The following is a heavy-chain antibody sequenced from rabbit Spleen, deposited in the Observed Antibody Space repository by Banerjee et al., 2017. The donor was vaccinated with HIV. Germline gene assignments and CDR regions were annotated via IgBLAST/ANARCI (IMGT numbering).Heavy chain of an antibody. J-gene: IGHJ6*01. Sequence: QQLVESGGGLVQPGGSLKLSCKASGFDFSTYYMSWVRQAPGKGLEWVGYIDPVFGITYYASWVNGRFTISSHNAQNTLYLQLNSLTAADTATYFCARDAGTSFSTYGMDLWGQGTLVTVS. V-gene: IGHV1S7*01. CDR1: GFDFSTYY. D-gene: IGHD8-1*01. CDR3: ARDAGTSFSTYGMDL. CDR2: IDPVFGIT.